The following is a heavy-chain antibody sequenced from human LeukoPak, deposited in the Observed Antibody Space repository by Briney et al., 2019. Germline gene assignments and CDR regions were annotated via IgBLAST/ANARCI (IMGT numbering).Heavy chain of an antibody. Sequence: GGSLRLSCAASGFTVSNNYMSWVRQAPGKGVEWVSVIYGGGNTYYADSVKGRFTISRDNSKNTLYLQMNSLRAEDTAVYYCARVFVSGWYYFDYWGQGTLVTVSS. CDR2: IYGGGNT. CDR3: ARVFVSGWYYFDY. CDR1: GFTVSNNY. V-gene: IGHV3-53*01. D-gene: IGHD6-19*01. J-gene: IGHJ4*02.